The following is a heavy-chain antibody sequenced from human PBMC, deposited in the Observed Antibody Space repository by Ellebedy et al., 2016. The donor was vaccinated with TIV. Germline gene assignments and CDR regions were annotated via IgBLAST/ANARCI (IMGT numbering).Heavy chain of an antibody. Sequence: ASVKVSXXASGYTFTAYYIHWVRQAPGQGLEWIALIKPKSGAASYAAKFQDRVTVTRDTSISTAYMELSRLTSDDRAVYYCARISTASNSFGGFDPWGQGTLVTVS. V-gene: IGHV1-2*02. D-gene: IGHD2-2*01. CDR3: ARISTASNSFGGFDP. CDR2: IKPKSGAA. CDR1: GYTFTAYY. J-gene: IGHJ5*02.